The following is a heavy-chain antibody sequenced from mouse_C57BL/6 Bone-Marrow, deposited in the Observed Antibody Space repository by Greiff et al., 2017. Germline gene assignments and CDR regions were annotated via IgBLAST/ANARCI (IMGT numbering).Heavy chain of an antibody. Sequence: VQLKESGPGLVQPSQSLSITCTVSGFSLTSYGVHWVRQSPGKGLEWLGVIWSGGSTDYNAAFISRLSISKDNSKSQVFFKMNSLQADDTAIYYCARGGVRDVFDYWGQGTTLSVA. CDR3: ARGGVRDVFDY. CDR1: GFSLTSYG. D-gene: IGHD2-14*01. J-gene: IGHJ2*01. V-gene: IGHV2-2*01. CDR2: IWSGGST.